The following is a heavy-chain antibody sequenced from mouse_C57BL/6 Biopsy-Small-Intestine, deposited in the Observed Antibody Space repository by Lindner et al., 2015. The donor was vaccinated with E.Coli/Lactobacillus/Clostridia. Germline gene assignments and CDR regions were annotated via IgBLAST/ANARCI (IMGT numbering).Heavy chain of an antibody. V-gene: IGHV11-2*01. J-gene: IGHJ2*01. D-gene: IGHD2-3*01. CDR2: INSDGSAI. CDR1: GFTFSGFW. CDR3: LRYDGYYFDY. Sequence: VQLQESGGGLVQPWGSRGLSCEGSGFTFSGFWMGWVRQTPGKTLEWIGDINSDGSAINYAPSIKDRFTIFRDNDDSTLYLQMSNVRSEDTATYFCLRYDGYYFDYWGQGTTLTVSS.